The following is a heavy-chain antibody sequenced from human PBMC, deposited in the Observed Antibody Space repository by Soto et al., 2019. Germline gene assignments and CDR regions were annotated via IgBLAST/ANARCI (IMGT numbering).Heavy chain of an antibody. Sequence: QITLKESGPTLVKPTQTLTLTCTFSGFSLSTSGVGVGWIRQPPGKALEGLVIIYWDDDKRYSPSLRGRLTITKDTSKNQVVLTMTNVDPEDTATYFCAHRRIGVSQWNYGDFDYWGQGTLVTDSS. CDR2: IYWDDDK. V-gene: IGHV2-5*02. D-gene: IGHD1-7*01. CDR3: AHRRIGVSQWNYGDFDY. J-gene: IGHJ4*02. CDR1: GFSLSTSGVG.